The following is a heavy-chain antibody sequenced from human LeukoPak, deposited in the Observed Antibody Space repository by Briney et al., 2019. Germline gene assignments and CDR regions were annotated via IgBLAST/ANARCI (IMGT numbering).Heavy chain of an antibody. Sequence: ASVKVSCKASGGTFSSYAISWVRQAPGQGLEWMGGIIPIFGTANYAQKFQGRVTITADESTSTAYMELSSLRSEDTAVYYCARVGAACSSTSCYRYYYYYMDVWGKGTTVTVSS. CDR3: ARVGAACSSTSCYRYYYYYMDV. D-gene: IGHD2-2*02. J-gene: IGHJ6*03. CDR1: GGTFSSYA. CDR2: IIPIFGTA. V-gene: IGHV1-69*13.